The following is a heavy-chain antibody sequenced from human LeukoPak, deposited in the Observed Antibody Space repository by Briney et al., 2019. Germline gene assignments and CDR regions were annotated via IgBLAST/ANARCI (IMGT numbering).Heavy chain of an antibody. Sequence: GASVKVSCKASGGTFSSYAISWVRQAPGQGLEWMGGIIPIFGTANYAQKFQGRVTITADESTSTAYMELSSLRSEDTAVYYCARDRYSSSGYNWFDPWGQGTLVTVSS. D-gene: IGHD6-13*01. V-gene: IGHV1-69*01. J-gene: IGHJ5*02. CDR3: ARDRYSSSGYNWFDP. CDR2: IIPIFGTA. CDR1: GGTFSSYA.